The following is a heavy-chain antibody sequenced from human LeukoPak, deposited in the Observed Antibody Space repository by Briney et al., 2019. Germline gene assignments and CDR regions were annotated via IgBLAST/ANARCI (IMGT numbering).Heavy chain of an antibody. V-gene: IGHV3-48*01. CDR3: ARGHWELRHIDY. Sequence: PGGSLRLSCAASGFTFSSYSMNWVRQAPGKGLEWVSYISSSSSTIYYADSVKGRFTISRDNSKNTLYLQMNSLRAEDTAVYFCARGHWELRHIDYWGQGTLVTVSS. CDR2: ISSSSSTI. CDR1: GFTFSSYS. J-gene: IGHJ4*02. D-gene: IGHD1-26*01.